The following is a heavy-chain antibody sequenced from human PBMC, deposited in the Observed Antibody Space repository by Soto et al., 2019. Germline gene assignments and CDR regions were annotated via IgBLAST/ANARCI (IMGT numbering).Heavy chain of an antibody. Sequence: SETLSLTCAVYGGSFSGYYWSWIRQPPGKGLEWIGEINHSGSTNYNPSLKSRVTISVDTSKNQFSLKLSSVTAADTAVYYCARGPRAIFGFVINLVGSNYYFDDWGQGTLVTVSS. CDR2: INHSGST. CDR1: GGSFSGYY. D-gene: IGHD3-3*02. V-gene: IGHV4-34*01. CDR3: ARGPRAIFGFVINLVGSNYYFDD. J-gene: IGHJ4*02.